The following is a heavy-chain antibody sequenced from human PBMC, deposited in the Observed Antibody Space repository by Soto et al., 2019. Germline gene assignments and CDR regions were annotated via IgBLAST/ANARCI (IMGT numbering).Heavy chain of an antibody. V-gene: IGHV1-18*01. CDR1: GYTFSSYS. D-gene: IGHD2-8*01. Sequence: QIQMVQSGAEVKQPGASVKISCKTSGYTFSSYSINWVRQAPGQGLEWMAWISTTSGNTHYAERVQGRVPGTLDKSAGTAFMEMWGLTSDDNAGYFCARDNGYYDFWGQGTLVTVSS. J-gene: IGHJ4*02. CDR2: ISTTSGNT. CDR3: ARDNGYYDF.